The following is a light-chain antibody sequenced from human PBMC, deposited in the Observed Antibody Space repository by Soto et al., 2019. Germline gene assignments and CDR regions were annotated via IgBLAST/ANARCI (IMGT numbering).Light chain of an antibody. J-gene: IGKJ2*01. CDR3: QQYDNSPPYT. CDR2: VVS. V-gene: IGKV3-20*01. Sequence: EIVLTQSPGTLSLSPGERATLSCRASQTVSSNYFAWYQQKPGQAPRLLLYVVSSRATGIPDRFSGSWSGTDLTLPISSLEPEYFAVYYCQQYDNSPPYTFGQGTKLQI. CDR1: QTVSSNY.